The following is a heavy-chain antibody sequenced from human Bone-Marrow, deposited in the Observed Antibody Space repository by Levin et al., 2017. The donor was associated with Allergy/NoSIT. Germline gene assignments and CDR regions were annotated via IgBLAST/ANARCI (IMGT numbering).Heavy chain of an antibody. CDR3: AKWVAAAPGGMDV. CDR2: ISYDGSNK. CDR1: GFTFSSYG. J-gene: IGHJ6*02. D-gene: IGHD6-13*01. V-gene: IGHV3-30*18. Sequence: GGSLRLSCAASGFTFSSYGMHWVRQAPGKGLEWVAVISYDGSNKYYADSVKGRFTISRDNSKNTLYLQMNSLRAEDTAVYYCAKWVAAAPGGMDVWGQGTTVTVSS.